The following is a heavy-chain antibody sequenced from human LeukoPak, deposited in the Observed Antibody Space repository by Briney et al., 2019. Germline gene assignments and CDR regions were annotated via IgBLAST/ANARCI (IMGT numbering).Heavy chain of an antibody. J-gene: IGHJ6*02. CDR3: ARVSVDYDILTGYYYYYGMDV. V-gene: IGHV4-59*01. Sequence: SETLSLTCTVSGGSISSYYWSWIRQPPGKGLEWIGYIYYSGSTNYNPSLKSRVTISVDTSKNQFSLKLSSVTAADTAVYYCARVSVDYDILTGYYYYYGMDVWGQGTTVTVSS. CDR1: GGSISSYY. CDR2: IYYSGST. D-gene: IGHD3-9*01.